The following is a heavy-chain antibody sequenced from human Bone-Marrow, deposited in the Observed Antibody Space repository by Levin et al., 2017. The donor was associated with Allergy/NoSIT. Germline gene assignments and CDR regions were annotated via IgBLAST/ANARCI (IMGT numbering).Heavy chain of an antibody. J-gene: IGHJ4*01. CDR2: ISHDGKST. D-gene: IGHD3-3*01. CDR3: ARGGYDFWSPYNY. CDR1: GFTFTDYA. V-gene: IGHV3-30*03. Sequence: GGSLRLSCAASGFTFTDYAMHWVRQTPGKGLEWVALISHDGKSTNYADSVKGRFTISRENSKDTLFLHMNSLRPEDTGIYYCARGGYDFWSPYNYWGQGTLVTVSS.